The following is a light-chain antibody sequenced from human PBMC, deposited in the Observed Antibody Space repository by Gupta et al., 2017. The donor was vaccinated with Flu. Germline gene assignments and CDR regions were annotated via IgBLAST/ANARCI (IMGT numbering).Light chain of an antibody. Sequence: EIVLTQSPATLSLSPGERATLSCRASQSVRSYLAWYKQKPGQAPRLLIYDASNRDTGIPARFSGSGCGKDVALTISSREQEDFAVYYCQQRSNWPPFTFGGGTKVEIK. CDR3: QQRSNWPPFT. CDR1: QSVRSY. J-gene: IGKJ4*01. CDR2: DAS. V-gene: IGKV3-11*01.